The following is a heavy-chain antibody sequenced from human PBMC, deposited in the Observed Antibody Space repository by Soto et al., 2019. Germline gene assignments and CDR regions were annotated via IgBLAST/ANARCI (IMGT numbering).Heavy chain of an antibody. CDR3: AIGTVPTAAARMSFAY. CDR2: ISTYNDIT. V-gene: IGHV1-18*04. Sequence: QVPLVQSGAEVKKPGASVKVSCKASGYTFTIYGITWVRQAPGQGLEWMGWISTYNDITNYAQKFQGRVTMTTDTSTGTAYMELRSLRSEDTAVYYCAIGTVPTAAARMSFAYWGQGTLVTVSS. J-gene: IGHJ4*02. D-gene: IGHD2-21*02. CDR1: GYTFTIYG.